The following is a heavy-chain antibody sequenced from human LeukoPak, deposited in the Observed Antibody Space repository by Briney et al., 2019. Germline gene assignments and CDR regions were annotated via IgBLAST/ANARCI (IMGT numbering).Heavy chain of an antibody. CDR3: ARHPEAAGDRDWFDP. V-gene: IGHV5-51*01. CDR1: GYSFTSYW. Sequence: GESLKISCKGSGYSFTSYWIGWVRQMPGKGLEWMGIIYPGDSDTRYSPSFQGQVTNSADKSISTAYLQWSSLKASDTAMYYCARHPEAAGDRDWFDPWGQGTLVTVSS. D-gene: IGHD6-13*01. CDR2: IYPGDSDT. J-gene: IGHJ5*02.